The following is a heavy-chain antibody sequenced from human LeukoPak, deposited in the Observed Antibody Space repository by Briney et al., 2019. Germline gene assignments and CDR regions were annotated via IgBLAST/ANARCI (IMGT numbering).Heavy chain of an antibody. Sequence: GGSLRLSCAASGFTFSNYAMHWVRQAPGKGLEWVSVISYDGRNKYFADSVKGRFTLSRDNSKNTLYLQMNNLRAEDTAVYYCARDSSYAFDYWGLGTLVTVSS. CDR3: ARDSSYAFDY. CDR2: ISYDGRNK. D-gene: IGHD5-18*01. CDR1: GFTFSNYA. J-gene: IGHJ4*02. V-gene: IGHV3-30*04.